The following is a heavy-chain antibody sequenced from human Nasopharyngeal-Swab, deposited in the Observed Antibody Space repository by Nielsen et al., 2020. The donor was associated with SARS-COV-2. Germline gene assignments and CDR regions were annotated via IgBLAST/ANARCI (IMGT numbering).Heavy chain of an antibody. CDR2: ISSSYDYT. V-gene: IGHV3-11*06. J-gene: IGHJ4*02. Sequence: GESLKISCAASGFIFSDYYMTWIRQAPGKGLEWVSYISSSYDYTNYADSVKGRFTISRDNAKNSLYLQMNSLRADDTAVYYCARLRSGTYGGDYWGQRALVTVSS. D-gene: IGHD1-26*01. CDR3: ARLRSGTYGGDY. CDR1: GFIFSDYY.